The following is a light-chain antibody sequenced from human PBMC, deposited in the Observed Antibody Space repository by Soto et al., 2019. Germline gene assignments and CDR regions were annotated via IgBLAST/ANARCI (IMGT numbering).Light chain of an antibody. CDR1: QGISTY. J-gene: IGKJ1*01. V-gene: IGKV1-39*01. CDR2: AAS. Sequence: DIQLTQSPSSLSASVGDRVTITCRVSQGISTYLNWYQQKPGQAPKLLIYAASSLQSGVPSRFSGSGSVTDFTLTISSPQPEDFATYYCQQSYSTPQTFGQGTKVDIK. CDR3: QQSYSTPQT.